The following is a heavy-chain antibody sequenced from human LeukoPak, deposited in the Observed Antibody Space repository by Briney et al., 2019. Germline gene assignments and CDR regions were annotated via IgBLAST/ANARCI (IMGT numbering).Heavy chain of an antibody. V-gene: IGHV1-46*01. CDR2: IHSGGGST. D-gene: IGHD6-6*01. J-gene: IGHJ4*02. CDR1: GYTFTNNY. CDR3: ARLAARPTDLDY. Sequence: ASVKVSCKASGYTFTNNYMHWVRQAPGQGLEWMGIIHSGGGSTTYAQKFQGRVTMTRDTSTSTVYMELSSLRSEDTAVYYCARLAARPTDLDYWGQGTLVTVSS.